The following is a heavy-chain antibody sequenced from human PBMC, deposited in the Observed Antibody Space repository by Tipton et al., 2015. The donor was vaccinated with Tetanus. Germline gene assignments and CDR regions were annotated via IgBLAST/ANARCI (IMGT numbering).Heavy chain of an antibody. CDR3: AKKGVSVTYPNHFDY. J-gene: IGHJ4*02. D-gene: IGHD4-17*01. CDR2: ISSSGRTI. CDR1: GFTLSDYY. V-gene: IGHV3-11*04. Sequence: SLRLSCAASGFTLSDYYMSWIRQAPGKGLEWVSYISSSGRTIYYTDSVKGRFTVSRDNSRNTLFLQMNSLRVEDTAMYYCAKKGVSVTYPNHFDYWGQGTLVTVSS.